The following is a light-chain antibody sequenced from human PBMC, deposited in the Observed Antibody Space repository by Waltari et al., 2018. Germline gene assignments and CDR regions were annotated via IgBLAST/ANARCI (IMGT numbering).Light chain of an antibody. Sequence: EIVWTQSPGTLSLFPGERATLSCRASQSVHNNYLAWYQQKPGQAPRLLIYAASTRATAIPDRFSGSGSGTDFTLTFSRLEPEDCAVYFCQQYARTPPTFGGGTKVEIK. V-gene: IGKV3-20*01. CDR1: QSVHNNY. CDR2: AAS. CDR3: QQYARTPPT. J-gene: IGKJ4*01.